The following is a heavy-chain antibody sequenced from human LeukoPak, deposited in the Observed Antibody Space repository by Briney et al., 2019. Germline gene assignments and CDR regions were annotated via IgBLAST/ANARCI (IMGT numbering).Heavy chain of an antibody. CDR3: AKVGVRGVLYYYYMDV. CDR2: ISSSSSYI. D-gene: IGHD3-10*01. J-gene: IGHJ6*03. V-gene: IGHV3-21*01. CDR1: GFTSSSYS. Sequence: PGGSLRLSCAASGFTSSSYSMNWVRQAPGKGLEWVSSISSSSSYIYYADSVKGRFTISRDNSKNTLYLQMNSLRAEDTAVYYCAKVGVRGVLYYYYMDVWGKGTTVTVSS.